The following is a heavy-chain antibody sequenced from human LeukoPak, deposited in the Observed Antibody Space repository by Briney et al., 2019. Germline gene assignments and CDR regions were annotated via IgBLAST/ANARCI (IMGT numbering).Heavy chain of an antibody. CDR1: GFTFSSYA. D-gene: IGHD1-26*01. Sequence: PGGSLRLPCAASGFTFSSYAMSWVRQAPGKGLEWVSAISGSGGSTYYADSVKGRFTISRGNSKNTLYLQMNSLRAEDTAVYYCAKDGIVGATTSYFDHWGQGTLVTVSS. V-gene: IGHV3-23*01. CDR3: AKDGIVGATTSYFDH. J-gene: IGHJ4*02. CDR2: ISGSGGST.